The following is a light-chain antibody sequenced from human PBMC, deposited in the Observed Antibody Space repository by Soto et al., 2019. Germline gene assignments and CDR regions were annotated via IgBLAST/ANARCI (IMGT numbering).Light chain of an antibody. CDR1: SSNIGRNS. V-gene: IGLV1-44*01. CDR3: TSWDDNLSGHV. Sequence: QSVLTQPPSASGTPGQRVTISFSGSSSNIGRNSVNWYQHLPGTAPKLLIYSYNQRPSGVPDRFSGSRSDTSASLAISGLQSEDEAEYYCTSWDDNLSGHVFGGGTKLTVL. J-gene: IGLJ3*02. CDR2: SYN.